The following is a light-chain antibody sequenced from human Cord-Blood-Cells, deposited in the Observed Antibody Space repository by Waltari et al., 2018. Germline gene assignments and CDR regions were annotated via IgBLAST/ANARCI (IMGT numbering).Light chain of an antibody. CDR2: DVS. CDR3: CSYAGSYTHYV. Sequence: QSALTQPRSVSGSPGQSVTISCTGTSSDVGGYNYVSWYQQHPGKAPKLMIYDVSNRPSWVPDRFSGSKSGNTASLTISGLQAEDEADYYCCSYAGSYTHYVFGTGTKVTVL. V-gene: IGLV2-11*01. J-gene: IGLJ1*01. CDR1: SSDVGGYNY.